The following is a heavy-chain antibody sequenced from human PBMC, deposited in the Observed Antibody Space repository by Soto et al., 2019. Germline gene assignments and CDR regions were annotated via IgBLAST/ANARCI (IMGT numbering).Heavy chain of an antibody. D-gene: IGHD3-16*01. J-gene: IGHJ3*02. CDR1: GFTFSSYE. V-gene: IGHV3-48*03. Sequence: ESGGGLVQPGGSLRLSCAASGFTFSSYEMNWVRQAPGKGLEWVSDISSSGSTIYYADSVKGRFTISRDNAKNSLYLQMNSLRAEDTAVYYCARGSPYYNYVWGSYVRAFDIWGQGTMVTVSS. CDR2: ISSSGSTI. CDR3: ARGSPYYNYVWGSYVRAFDI.